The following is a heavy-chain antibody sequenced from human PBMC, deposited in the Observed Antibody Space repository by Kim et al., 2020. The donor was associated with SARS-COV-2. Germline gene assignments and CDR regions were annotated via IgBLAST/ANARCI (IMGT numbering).Heavy chain of an antibody. D-gene: IGHD3-10*01. V-gene: IGHV1-69*13. J-gene: IGHJ4*02. CDR1: GGTFSSYA. CDR3: ARGPSRGYYYGSGSWLFDY. CDR2: IIPIFGTA. Sequence: SVKVSCKASGGTFSSYAISWVRQAPGQGLEWMGGIIPIFGTANYAQKFQGRVTITADESTSTAYMELSSLRSEDTAVYYCARGPSRGYYYGSGSWLFDYWGQGTLVTVSS.